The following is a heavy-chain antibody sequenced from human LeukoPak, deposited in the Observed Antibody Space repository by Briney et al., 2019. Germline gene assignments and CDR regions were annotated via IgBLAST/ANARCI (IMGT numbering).Heavy chain of an antibody. CDR1: GGSISSYY. CDR2: IYYSGST. CDR3: ARGGITMVRGVIPV. D-gene: IGHD3-10*01. Sequence: SETLSLTCTVSGGSISSYYWSWIRQPPGKGLEWIGYIYYSGSTNYNPSLKSRVTISVDTSKNQFSLKLSSVTAADTAVYYCARGGITMVRGVIPVWGQGTTVTASS. V-gene: IGHV4-59*01. J-gene: IGHJ6*02.